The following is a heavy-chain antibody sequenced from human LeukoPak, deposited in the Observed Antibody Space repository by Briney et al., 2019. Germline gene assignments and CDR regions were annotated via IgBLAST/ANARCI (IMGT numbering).Heavy chain of an antibody. D-gene: IGHD6-13*01. CDR1: GYTFTSYY. Sequence: ASVKVSCKASGYTFTSYYMHWVRQAPGQGLEWMGIINPSGGSTSYAQKFQGRVTITADESTSTAYMELSSLRSEDTAVYYCASPRSKVSSSWYGPYYYYMDVWGKGTTVTVSS. CDR3: ASPRSKVSSSWYGPYYYYMDV. CDR2: INPSGGST. V-gene: IGHV1-46*01. J-gene: IGHJ6*03.